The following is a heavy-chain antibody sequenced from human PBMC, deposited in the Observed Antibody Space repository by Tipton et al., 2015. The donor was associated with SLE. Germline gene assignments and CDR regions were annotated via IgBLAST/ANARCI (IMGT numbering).Heavy chain of an antibody. D-gene: IGHD4-23*01. CDR2: IYYSGDT. CDR1: GGSITSGGYY. V-gene: IGHV4-31*03. CDR3: ARHGMVNYYYYGMDV. J-gene: IGHJ6*02. Sequence: TLSLTCTVSGGSITSGGYYWGWIRQHPGTGLEWLGYIYYSGDTYYNPSLKSRVTISVDTSKSQFSLKLRSVTAADTAVYYCARHGMVNYYYYGMDVWGQGTTVTVSS.